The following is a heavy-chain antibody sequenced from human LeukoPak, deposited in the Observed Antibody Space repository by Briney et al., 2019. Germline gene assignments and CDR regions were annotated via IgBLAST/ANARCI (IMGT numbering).Heavy chain of an antibody. CDR3: ARRVQLWSYWDFAL. CDR1: GGSISVHT. CDR2: IFDSGTS. Sequence: TTPETLPVTCSVSGGSISVHTGGYIPQPHGKGLEGIGYIFDSGTSSPNPALKRRVTTSLDTSQNQFSLTLSSVTAADTAVYYCARRVQLWSYWDFALWGRGTLVTVSS. V-gene: IGHV4-59*08. D-gene: IGHD5-18*01. J-gene: IGHJ2*01.